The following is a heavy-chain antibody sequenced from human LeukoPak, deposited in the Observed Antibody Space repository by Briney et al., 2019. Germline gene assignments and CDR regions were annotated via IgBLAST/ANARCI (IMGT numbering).Heavy chain of an antibody. CDR1: GGSISSYY. CDR3: ARLRITMVRGVDPYYYYGMDV. J-gene: IGHJ6*02. D-gene: IGHD3-10*01. Sequence: SETLSLTCTVSGGSISSYYWSWIRQPPGKGLEWIGYIYYSGSTNYNLSLKSRVTISVDTSKNQFSLKLSSVTAADTAVYYCARLRITMVRGVDPYYYYGMDVWGQGTTVTVSS. V-gene: IGHV4-59*08. CDR2: IYYSGST.